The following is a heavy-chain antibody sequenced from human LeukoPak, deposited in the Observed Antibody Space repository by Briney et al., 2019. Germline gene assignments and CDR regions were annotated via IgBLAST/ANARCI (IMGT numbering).Heavy chain of an antibody. CDR3: VHDIPRGEGFQH. CDR1: GFSLSTSGVG. V-gene: IGHV2-5*01. Sequence: SGPTLVKPTQTLTLTCTFSGFSLSTSGVGVGWVRQPPGKALQWLALIYGNDDKRYSPSLKNRLTTSKDSSTSPVVLTMTNMDPVDTATYYCVHDIPRGEGFQHWGQGTLVTVSS. J-gene: IGHJ1*01. D-gene: IGHD2-2*01. CDR2: IYGNDDK.